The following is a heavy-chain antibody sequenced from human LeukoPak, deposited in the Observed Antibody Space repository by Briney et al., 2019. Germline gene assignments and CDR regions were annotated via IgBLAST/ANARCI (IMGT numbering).Heavy chain of an antibody. J-gene: IGHJ6*03. CDR2: MNPNSGNT. V-gene: IGHV1-8*01. CDR3: ARAPEWGKSNYYYYMDV. CDR1: GYTFTSYD. D-gene: IGHD1-26*01. Sequence: ASVKVSCKASGYTFTSYDINWARQAAGQGLEWMGWMNPNSGNTGYAQKFQGRVTMTRNTSISTAYMELSSLKSEDTAVYYCARAPEWGKSNYYYYMDVWGKGTTVTVSS.